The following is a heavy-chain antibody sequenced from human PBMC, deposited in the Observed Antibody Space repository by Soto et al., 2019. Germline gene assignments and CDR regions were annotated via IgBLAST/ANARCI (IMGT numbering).Heavy chain of an antibody. D-gene: IGHD6-6*01. V-gene: IGHV3-33*01. J-gene: IGHJ6*02. CDR1: GFTFSSYG. CDR2: IWYDGSNK. CDR3: ARGLSSSPGMDV. Sequence: GGSLRLSXAASGFTFSSYGMHWVRQAPGKGLEWVAVIWYDGSNKYYADSVKGRFTISRDNSKNTLYLQMNSLRAEDTAVYYCARGLSSSPGMDVWGQGTTVTVSS.